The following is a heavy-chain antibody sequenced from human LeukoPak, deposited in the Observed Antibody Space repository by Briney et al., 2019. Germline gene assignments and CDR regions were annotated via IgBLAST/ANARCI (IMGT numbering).Heavy chain of an antibody. CDR2: ISWNSGSI. V-gene: IGHV3-9*01. Sequence: PGGSLRLSCAASGFTFDDYAMHWVRQAPGKGLEWVSGISWNSGSIGYADPVKGRFTISRDNSKNTLYLQMNSLRAEDTAVYYCARLGGSGSHDAFDIWGQGTMVTVSS. CDR1: GFTFDDYA. CDR3: ARLGGSGSHDAFDI. J-gene: IGHJ3*02. D-gene: IGHD3-10*01.